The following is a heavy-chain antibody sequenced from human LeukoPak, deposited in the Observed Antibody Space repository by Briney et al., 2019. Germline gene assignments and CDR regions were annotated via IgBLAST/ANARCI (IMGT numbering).Heavy chain of an antibody. CDR2: INAGNGNT. CDR1: GYTFTSYA. CDR3: ARLTDHDAFDI. Sequence: ASVKVSCKASGYTFTSYAMHWVRQAPGQRLEWMGWINAGNGNTKYSQKFQGRVTITRDTSASTAYMELSSLRSEGTAVYYCARLTDHDAFDIWGQGTMVTVSS. V-gene: IGHV1-3*01. J-gene: IGHJ3*02. D-gene: IGHD1-14*01.